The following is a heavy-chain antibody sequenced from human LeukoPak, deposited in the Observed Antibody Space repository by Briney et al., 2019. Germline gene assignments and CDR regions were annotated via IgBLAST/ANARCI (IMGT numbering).Heavy chain of an antibody. D-gene: IGHD3-16*01. CDR2: ISSSSSYI. CDR3: AKGRGFRVWDPWDN. V-gene: IGHV3-21*04. J-gene: IGHJ4*02. CDR1: GFTFSSYS. Sequence: GGSLRLSCAASGFTFSSYSMNWVRQAPGKGLEWVSCISSSSSYIYYADSVKGRFTISRDNSKNTLFLEMNSLRVEDTAVYYCAKGRGFRVWDPWDNWGQGTLITVSS.